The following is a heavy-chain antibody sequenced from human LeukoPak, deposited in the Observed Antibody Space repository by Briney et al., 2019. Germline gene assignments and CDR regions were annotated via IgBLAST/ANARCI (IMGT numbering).Heavy chain of an antibody. V-gene: IGHV4-59*01. D-gene: IGHD2-2*01. CDR3: ARDRIIPVGGAFDI. CDR1: GASISGYY. J-gene: IGHJ3*02. Sequence: SETLSLTCTVSGASISGYYWSWIRQPPGKGLEWIGYIYYSGSTKYNPSLKSRVTVSVDTSKSQFSLKLSSVTAADTATYYCARDRIIPVGGAFDIWGQGAMVTVSS. CDR2: IYYSGST.